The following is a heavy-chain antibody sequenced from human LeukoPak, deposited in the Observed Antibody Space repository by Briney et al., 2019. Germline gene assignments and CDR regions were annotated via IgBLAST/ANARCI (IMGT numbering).Heavy chain of an antibody. V-gene: IGHV3-23*01. J-gene: IGHJ4*02. Sequence: GGSLRLSCAASGFTFSNYAMNWVRRAPGKGLEWVSAISSSTPTTYYADSVKGRFTISRDNSRNTLYLQMNSLRAEDTAVYYCAKPLAVGNPLYSFPYWGQGTLVTVSS. CDR3: AKPLAVGNPLYSFPY. CDR2: ISSSTPTT. CDR1: GFTFSNYA. D-gene: IGHD6-13*01.